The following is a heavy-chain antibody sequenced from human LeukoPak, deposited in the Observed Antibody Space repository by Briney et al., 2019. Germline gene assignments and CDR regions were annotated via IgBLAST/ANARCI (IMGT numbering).Heavy chain of an antibody. CDR1: GGSISSSNW. CDR3: ARGVSVGSVWRYYYYMDV. V-gene: IGHV4-4*02. CDR2: IYHSGST. D-gene: IGHD1-26*01. Sequence: SETLSLTCAVSGGSISSSNWWSWVRQPPGKGLEWIGEIYHSGSTNYNPSLKSRVTISVDTSKNQFSLKLSSVTAADTAVYYCARGVSVGSVWRYYYYMDVWGKGTTVTVSS. J-gene: IGHJ6*03.